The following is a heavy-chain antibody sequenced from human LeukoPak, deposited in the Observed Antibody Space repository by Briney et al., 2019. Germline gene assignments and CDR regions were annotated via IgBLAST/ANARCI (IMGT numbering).Heavy chain of an antibody. D-gene: IGHD5-12*01. CDR3: VGLAADIVGSAVDDY. Sequence: GGSLRLSCAASGFTFRNYYMSWIRQAPGKGLEWVSYISRRGNTIYYADSVRGRFTISRDNANNSLYLQMNSLRVDDTAVYYCVGLAADIVGSAVDDYWGQGTLVTISS. CDR1: GFTFRNYY. CDR2: ISRRGNTI. J-gene: IGHJ4*02. V-gene: IGHV3-11*01.